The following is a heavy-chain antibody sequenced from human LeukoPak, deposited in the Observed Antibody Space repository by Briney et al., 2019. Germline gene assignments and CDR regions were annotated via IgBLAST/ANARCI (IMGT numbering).Heavy chain of an antibody. Sequence: GGSLRLSCAASGFTFSDYYMNWVRQAPGKGLEWVSSISSSSTIYYVDSVKGRFTISRDNAKNSLYLQMNSLRAEDTAVYYCARTDYYGSGSPIVDFDPWGQGTLVTVSS. CDR2: ISSSSTI. V-gene: IGHV3-69-1*01. CDR1: GFTFSDYY. D-gene: IGHD3-10*01. CDR3: ARTDYYGSGSPIVDFDP. J-gene: IGHJ5*02.